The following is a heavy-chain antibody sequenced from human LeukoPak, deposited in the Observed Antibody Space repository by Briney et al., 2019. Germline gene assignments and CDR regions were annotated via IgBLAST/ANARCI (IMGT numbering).Heavy chain of an antibody. CDR2: LYNTGNT. CDR3: ARLTADGRLYFVD. CDR1: GFTVNSNY. D-gene: IGHD6-13*01. Sequence: PGGSLRLSCAASGFTVNSNYLSWVRQAPGKGLEWVSTLYNTGNTYYATSVKGRFSNSRDNSNNTLFLQMNSLRAEDTAVYYCARLTADGRLYFVDWGPGTLVTVSS. J-gene: IGHJ4*02. V-gene: IGHV3-53*01.